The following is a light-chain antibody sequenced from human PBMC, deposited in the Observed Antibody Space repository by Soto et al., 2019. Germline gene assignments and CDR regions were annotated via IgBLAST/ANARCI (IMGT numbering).Light chain of an antibody. CDR2: GTS. Sequence: EIVLTQSPGTLSLSPGERATLSCRASQSISSSYLACYQQKPGQAPRLLIYGTSSRATGIPYRFSGSGSGTDFTLTISRLEPEDFAVYFCQQYGTSPYTFGQGTKLEI. V-gene: IGKV3-20*01. CDR3: QQYGTSPYT. CDR1: QSISSSY. J-gene: IGKJ2*01.